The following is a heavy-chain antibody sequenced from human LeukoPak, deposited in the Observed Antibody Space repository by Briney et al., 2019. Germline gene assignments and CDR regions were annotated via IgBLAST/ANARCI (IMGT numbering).Heavy chain of an antibody. V-gene: IGHV4-39*07. J-gene: IGHJ3*02. CDR1: GDSISSSSYY. CDR2: IYYSGST. CDR3: ASGRGGVDAFDI. D-gene: IGHD2-15*01. Sequence: SETLSLTCTVSGDSISSSSYYWGWIRQPPGKGLEWIGSIYYSGSTYYNPSLKSRVTISVDTSKNQYSLKVSSVTAADTAVYYCASGRGGVDAFDIWGQGTMVTVSS.